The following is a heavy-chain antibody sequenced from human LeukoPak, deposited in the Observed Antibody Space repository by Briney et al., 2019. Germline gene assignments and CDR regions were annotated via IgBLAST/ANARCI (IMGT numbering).Heavy chain of an antibody. CDR1: GFTFSSYW. V-gene: IGHV3-23*01. J-gene: IGHJ4*02. CDR3: ANPLPVAGFGY. CDR2: ISGSGGST. D-gene: IGHD6-19*01. Sequence: GGSLRLSCAASGFTFSSYWMHWVRQVPGKGLEWVSAISGSGGSTYYADSVKGRFTISRDNSKNTLYLQMNSLRAEDTAVYYCANPLPVAGFGYWGQGTLVTVSS.